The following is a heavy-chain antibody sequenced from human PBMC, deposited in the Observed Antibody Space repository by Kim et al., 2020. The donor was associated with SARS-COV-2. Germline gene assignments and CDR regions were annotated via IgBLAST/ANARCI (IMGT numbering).Heavy chain of an antibody. CDR1: GFTFSSYS. J-gene: IGHJ4*02. Sequence: GGSLRLSCAASGFTFSSYSMNWVRQAPGKGLEWVSSISSSSSYIYYADSVKGRFTISRDNAKNSLYLQMNSLRAEDTAVYYCARHRPEQWLDPHWDFFDYWGQGTLVTVSS. D-gene: IGHD6-19*01. CDR3: ARHRPEQWLDPHWDFFDY. CDR2: ISSSSSYI. V-gene: IGHV3-21*01.